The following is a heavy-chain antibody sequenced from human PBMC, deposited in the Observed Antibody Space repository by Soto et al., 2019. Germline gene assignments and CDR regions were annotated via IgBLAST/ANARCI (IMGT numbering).Heavy chain of an antibody. V-gene: IGHV4-4*02. CDR3: ASAAYYRLNS. CDR1: GGSIRSSDW. D-gene: IGHD1-26*01. CDR2: AHQSGST. J-gene: IGHJ5*02. Sequence: SETLSLTCAVSGGSIRSSDWCSWVRQPPGKGLEWIGEAHQSGSTNYSPSLKSRVTISVDRPKNQFSLSLNSVTAADTAVYYCASAAYYRLNSWGQGILVTVSS.